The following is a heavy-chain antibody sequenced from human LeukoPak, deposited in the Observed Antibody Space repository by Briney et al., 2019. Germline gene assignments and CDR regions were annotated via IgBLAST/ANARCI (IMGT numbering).Heavy chain of an antibody. D-gene: IGHD2/OR15-2a*01. CDR1: GFTFSSYA. CDR3: AKDFYDTKGDFFDY. CDR2: IRGSGGST. J-gene: IGHJ4*02. V-gene: IGHV3-23*01. Sequence: GGSLRLSCAASGFTFSSYAMSWVRQAPGKGLEWVSAIRGSGGSTHYADSVKGRFTISRDNSKNTLYLQMNSLRAEDTAVFYCAKDFYDTKGDFFDYWGQGTLVTV.